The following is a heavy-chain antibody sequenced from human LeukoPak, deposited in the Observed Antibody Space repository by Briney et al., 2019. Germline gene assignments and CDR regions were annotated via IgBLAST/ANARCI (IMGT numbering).Heavy chain of an antibody. CDR1: GYTFTSYY. J-gene: IGHJ5*02. V-gene: IGHV1-46*01. D-gene: IGHD3-10*01. CDR2: INPSGGST. CDR3: ARDGEYGRWFDP. Sequence: GASVKVSCKASGYTFTSYYMHWVRQAPGQGLEWMGIINPSGGSTTYAQKFQGRVTMTRDTPTSTVYMELSSLRSDDTAVYYCARDGEYGRWFDPWGQGTLVTVSS.